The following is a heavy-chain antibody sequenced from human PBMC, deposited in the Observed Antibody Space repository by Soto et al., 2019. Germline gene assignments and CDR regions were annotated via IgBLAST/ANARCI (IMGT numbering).Heavy chain of an antibody. V-gene: IGHV3-74*01. J-gene: IGHJ4*02. CDR1: GFLFSGYW. D-gene: IGHD3-10*01. CDR2: INVDGTST. Sequence: EVQLVESGGGLVQPGGSLRLSCAASGFLFSGYWIHWVRQAPGKGLVWVSRINVDGTSTAYADSVKGRFTISRDNAKNQLSLQMNSLRAEDTAVYYCARMSGGSGCFFDYWGQGTLVTVSS. CDR3: ARMSGGSGCFFDY.